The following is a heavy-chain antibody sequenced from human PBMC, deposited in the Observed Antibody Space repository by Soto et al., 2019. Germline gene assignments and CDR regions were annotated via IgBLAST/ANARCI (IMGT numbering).Heavy chain of an antibody. V-gene: IGHV4-39*01. Sequence: ASETLSLTCSFSGASISSSRYYWGWIRQPPGKGLEWIASTYFGGRTYYSPSLKSRVTISVDTSKSQSSLRLDSVTAADTAVYYCATAPETFDPVDYYLNYFDPWGQGTLVTVSS. CDR2: TYFGGRT. CDR3: ATAPETFDPVDYYLNYFDP. D-gene: IGHD3-16*01. J-gene: IGHJ5*02. CDR1: GASISSSRYY.